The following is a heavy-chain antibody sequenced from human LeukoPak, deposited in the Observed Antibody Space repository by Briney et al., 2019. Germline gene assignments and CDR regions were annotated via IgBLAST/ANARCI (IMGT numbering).Heavy chain of an antibody. J-gene: IGHJ4*02. V-gene: IGHV4-59*01. CDR2: IYYSGST. CDR3: ARAASSSWYSTPYYYFDY. D-gene: IGHD6-13*01. Sequence: SETLSLTCTVSGGSISSYYWSWIRQPPGKGLEWIGYIYYSGSTNYNPSLKSRVTISVDTSKNQFSLKLSSVTAADTAVYYCARAASSSWYSTPYYYFDYWGQGTLVTVPS. CDR1: GGSISSYY.